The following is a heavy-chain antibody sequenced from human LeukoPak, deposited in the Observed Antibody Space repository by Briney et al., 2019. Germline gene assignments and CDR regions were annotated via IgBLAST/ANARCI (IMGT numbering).Heavy chain of an antibody. Sequence: GGSLRLSCAASGFTFSNAWMSWVRQPPGKGLEWVGRIKSKTDGGTTDYAAPVKGRFTISRDDSKNTLYLQMNSLKTEDTAVYYCTTSLRYFDWLQLTNYWGQGTLVTVSS. CDR1: GFTFSNAW. V-gene: IGHV3-15*01. CDR3: TTSLRYFDWLQLTNY. J-gene: IGHJ4*02. D-gene: IGHD3-9*01. CDR2: IKSKTDGGTT.